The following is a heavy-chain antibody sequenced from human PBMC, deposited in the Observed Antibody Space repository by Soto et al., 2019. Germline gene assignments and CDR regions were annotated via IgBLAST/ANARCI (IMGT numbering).Heavy chain of an antibody. D-gene: IGHD3-22*01. V-gene: IGHV2-5*02. Sequence: QITLKESGPTLVKPTQTLTLTCTFSGFSLSTSGVGVGWIRQPPGKALEWLALIYWDDDKRYSPSLKSRLTITKDTSKNHVVLTRTNMDPVDTATYYCAHRRRYYDSSGYYYLDYWGQGTLVTVSS. CDR3: AHRRRYYDSSGYYYLDY. CDR2: IYWDDDK. J-gene: IGHJ4*02. CDR1: GFSLSTSGVG.